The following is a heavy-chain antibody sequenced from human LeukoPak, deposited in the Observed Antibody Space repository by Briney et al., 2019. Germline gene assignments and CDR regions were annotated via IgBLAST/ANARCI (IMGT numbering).Heavy chain of an antibody. CDR1: GYSLSSGYY. D-gene: IGHD7-27*01. V-gene: IGHV4-38-2*02. CDR2: IYHSGST. CDR3: AREGWGSVYAFDI. Sequence: PSETLSLTCAVSGYSLSSGYYWGWIRQPPGKGLEWIGSIYHSGSTYYNPSLKSRVTISVDTSKNQFSLKLSSVTAADTAVYYCAREGWGSVYAFDIWGQGTMVTVSS. J-gene: IGHJ3*02.